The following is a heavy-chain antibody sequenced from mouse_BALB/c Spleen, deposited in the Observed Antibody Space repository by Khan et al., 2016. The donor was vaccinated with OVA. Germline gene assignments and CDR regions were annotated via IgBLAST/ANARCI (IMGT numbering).Heavy chain of an antibody. CDR2: INPGNGDT. Sequence: QVQLQQSGAELVRPGTSLKVSCKASGYAFSDYLIEWLKQRPGQGLEWIGMINPGNGDTKFNEKFKAKATLTADKSSRTAYMQLSSLTSDDSAVYFCTRSGYGFGAYWGQGTLVTVSA. CDR1: GYAFSDYL. CDR3: TRSGYGFGAY. V-gene: IGHV1-54*01. D-gene: IGHD3-2*02. J-gene: IGHJ3*01.